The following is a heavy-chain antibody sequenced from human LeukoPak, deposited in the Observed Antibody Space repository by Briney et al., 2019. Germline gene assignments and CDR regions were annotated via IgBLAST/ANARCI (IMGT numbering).Heavy chain of an antibody. J-gene: IGHJ3*02. CDR3: ARVGYDILTGSPQQDAFDI. V-gene: IGHV6-1*01. CDR1: GDSVSSNRAA. CDR2: TYYRSKRYN. Sequence: KLSQTLSLTCAISGDSVSSNRAAWNWIRQSPSRSLEWLGRTYYRSKRYNDYAVSVKSRITINPDTSKNLFSLQLNSVTPEDTAVYYCARVGYDILTGSPQQDAFDIWGQGTMVTVSS. D-gene: IGHD3-9*01.